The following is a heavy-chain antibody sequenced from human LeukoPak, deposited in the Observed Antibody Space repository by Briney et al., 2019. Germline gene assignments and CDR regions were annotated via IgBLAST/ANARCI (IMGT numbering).Heavy chain of an antibody. D-gene: IGHD6-19*01. J-gene: IGHJ5*02. CDR1: GFTFSTYS. CDR3: ARDPSSGWYLKGWFDP. CDR2: ISTSSNYI. Sequence: GGSLRLSCAVSGFTFSTYSMNWVRQAPGKGLEWVSFISTSSNYIYYADSVKGRFTVSRDNAKKSLFLQMNSLRAEDTAVYYCARDPSSGWYLKGWFDPWGQGTLVTVPS. V-gene: IGHV3-21*01.